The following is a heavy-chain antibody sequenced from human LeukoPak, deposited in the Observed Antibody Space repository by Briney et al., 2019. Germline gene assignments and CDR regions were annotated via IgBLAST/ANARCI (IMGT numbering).Heavy chain of an antibody. CDR1: GYTFTGYY. Sequence: ASVKVSCKVSGYTFTGYYMHWVRQAPGQGLEWMGRINPNSGGTNYAQKFQGRVTMTRDTSISTAYMELSRLRSDDTAVYYCAREGAVRGRSPMGFTHYWGQGTLVTVSS. CDR2: INPNSGGT. CDR3: AREGAVRGRSPMGFTHY. V-gene: IGHV1-2*06. D-gene: IGHD3-10*01. J-gene: IGHJ4*02.